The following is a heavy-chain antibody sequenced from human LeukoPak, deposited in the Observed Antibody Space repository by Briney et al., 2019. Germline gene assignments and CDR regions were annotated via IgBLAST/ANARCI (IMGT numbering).Heavy chain of an antibody. D-gene: IGHD4-17*01. CDR1: GLTVSSYS. CDR2: ISGSGGST. J-gene: IGHJ4*02. CDR3: AKDQIYDGDYPLCVDY. Sequence: QPGGSLRLSCVASGLTVSSYSMNWVRQAPGKGLEWVSAISGSGGSTYYADSVKGRFTISRDNSKNTLYLQMNSLRGEDTAVYYCAKDQIYDGDYPLCVDYWGQGTLVTVSS. V-gene: IGHV3-23*01.